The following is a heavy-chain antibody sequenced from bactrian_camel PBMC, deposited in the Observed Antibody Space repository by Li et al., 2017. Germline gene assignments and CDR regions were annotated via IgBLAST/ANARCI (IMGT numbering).Heavy chain of an antibody. D-gene: IGHD3*01. CDR3: ATVGWAY. V-gene: IGHV3S56*01. CDR1: GYTYSRYC. CDR2: MGSDGST. J-gene: IGHJ4*01. Sequence: HVQLVESGGGSVQAGGSLRLSCLASGYTYSRYCMAWFRQAPGKEREGVASMGSDGSTTYADSVKGRITISRDNAKNTVALQMSGLKPEDTGLYYCATVGWAYWGQGTQVTVS.